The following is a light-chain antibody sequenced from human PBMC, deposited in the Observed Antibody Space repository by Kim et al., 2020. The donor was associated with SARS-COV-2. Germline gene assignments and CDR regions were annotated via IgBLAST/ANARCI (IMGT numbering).Light chain of an antibody. CDR3: ATWDDSLKV. V-gene: IGLV1-47*01. CDR1: SSNIGRNY. J-gene: IGLJ1*01. CDR2: SND. Sequence: PGQKVTISCSGSSSNIGRNYVSWYQQLPGPAPKLLIYSNDQRPSGVPDRFSGSKSGTSASLAISGLRSDDEADYFCATWDDSLKVFGTGTKVTVL.